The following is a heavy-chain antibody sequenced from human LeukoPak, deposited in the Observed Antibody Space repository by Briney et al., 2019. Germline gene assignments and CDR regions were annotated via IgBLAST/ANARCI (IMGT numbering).Heavy chain of an antibody. CDR1: GFTFSSYA. CDR3: AKWSYSSSWYVLDYYYYGMGV. V-gene: IGHV3-23*01. Sequence: GGSLRLSCAAPGFTFSSYAMSWVRQAPGKGLEWVSAISGSGGSTYYADSVKGRFTISRDNSKNTLYLQMNSLRAEDTAVYYCAKWSYSSSWYVLDYYYYGMGVWGQGTTVTVSS. D-gene: IGHD6-13*01. J-gene: IGHJ6*02. CDR2: ISGSGGST.